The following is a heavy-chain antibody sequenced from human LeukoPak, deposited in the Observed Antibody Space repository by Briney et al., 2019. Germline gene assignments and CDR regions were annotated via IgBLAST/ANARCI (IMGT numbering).Heavy chain of an antibody. D-gene: IGHD4-17*01. CDR1: GASMSGYY. CDR3: ARLATVHFDY. J-gene: IGHJ4*02. CDR2: IYYSGST. V-gene: IGHV4-59*08. Sequence: PSETLSLTCSVSGASMSGYYWSWIRQPPGKGLEWIGYIYYSGSTNYNPSLKSRVTISVDTSKNQFSLKLSSGTAADTAVYYCARLATVHFDYWGQGTLVTVSS.